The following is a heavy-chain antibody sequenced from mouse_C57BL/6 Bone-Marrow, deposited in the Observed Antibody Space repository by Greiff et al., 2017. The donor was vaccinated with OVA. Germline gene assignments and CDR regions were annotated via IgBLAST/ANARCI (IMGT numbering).Heavy chain of an antibody. D-gene: IGHD2-3*01. V-gene: IGHV14-4*01. CDR1: GFNINDDY. J-gene: IGHJ3*01. CDR3: TTYDSYTWFAY. Sequence: EVQLQESGAELVRPGASVKLSCTASGFNINDDYMHWVKQRPEQGLAWIGWIDPENGDTEYASKFQGKATITADTSSNTAYLQLSSLTSEDTAVYYCTTYDSYTWFAYWGQGTLVTVSA. CDR2: IDPENGDT.